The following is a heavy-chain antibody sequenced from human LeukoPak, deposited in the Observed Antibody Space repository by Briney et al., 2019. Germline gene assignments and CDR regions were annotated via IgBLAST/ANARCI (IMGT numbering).Heavy chain of an antibody. V-gene: IGHV3-30*02. CDR2: IRYDGSNK. CDR3: AKDSLRAVPKASFDS. J-gene: IGHJ4*02. CDR1: GFTFSNYG. D-gene: IGHD2-2*01. Sequence: PGGSLRLSCAASGFTFSNYGIHWVRQAPGKGLEWVAFIRYDGSNKYYADSVKGRFTISRDNSKNTLFLQMNSLRAEDRAVYYCAKDSLRAVPKASFDSWGQGTLVTVSS.